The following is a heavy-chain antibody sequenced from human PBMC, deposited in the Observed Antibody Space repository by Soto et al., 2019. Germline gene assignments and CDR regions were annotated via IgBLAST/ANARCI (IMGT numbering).Heavy chain of an antibody. J-gene: IGHJ4*02. Sequence: GGSLRLSCAASGFTVSSNYMSWVRQAPGKGLEWVSVIYSGGSTYYADSVKGRFTISRDNSKNTLYLQMNSLRAEGTAVYYCARDQGYYDILTGYRSRYFYYWGQGTLVTVSS. D-gene: IGHD3-9*01. V-gene: IGHV3-53*01. CDR2: IYSGGST. CDR1: GFTVSSNY. CDR3: ARDQGYYDILTGYRSRYFYY.